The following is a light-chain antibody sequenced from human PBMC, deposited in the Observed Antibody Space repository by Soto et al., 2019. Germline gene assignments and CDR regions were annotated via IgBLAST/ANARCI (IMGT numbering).Light chain of an antibody. CDR2: GAS. J-gene: IGKJ1*01. V-gene: IGKV3-20*01. CDR1: QSVSSSY. Sequence: IVLTQSPGTLSLSPWERATLSCRASQSVSSSYLVWYQQKPGQAPRLLIYGASSRATGIPDRFSGSGSGTDFTLTISRLEPEDFAVYYCQQYGSSPRTFGQGTKVDIK. CDR3: QQYGSSPRT.